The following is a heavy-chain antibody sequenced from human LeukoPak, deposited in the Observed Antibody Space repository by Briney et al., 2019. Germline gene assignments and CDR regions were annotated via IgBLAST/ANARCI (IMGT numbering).Heavy chain of an antibody. D-gene: IGHD3-3*01. Sequence: PGGSLRLSCAVSGSVFSRLTMNWFRQSPGKGLEFVWSISTRSNYIYYADSVKGRFNISRDNTKNSLFLDMTRLRDADTAVYYCASTVHGSTTDSEGYYPNGFDPWGQGTLVTVSS. J-gene: IGHJ5*01. V-gene: IGHV3-21*01. CDR2: ISTRSNYI. CDR1: GSVFSRLT. CDR3: ASTVHGSTTDSEGYYPNGFDP.